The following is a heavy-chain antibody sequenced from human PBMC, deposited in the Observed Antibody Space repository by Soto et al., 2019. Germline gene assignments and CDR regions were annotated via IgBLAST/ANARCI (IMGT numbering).Heavy chain of an antibody. CDR3: ARERGSGWTFDY. Sequence: PGWSLRLSCAASGFIFSSYAMHWVRQAPGKGLEWVAVISYDGSNKDYADSVKGRFTISRDNVQNSLYLQMHSLRAEDTAVYYCARERGSGWTFDYWGQGTLVTVSS. D-gene: IGHD6-19*01. CDR2: ISYDGSNK. CDR1: GFIFSSYA. V-gene: IGHV3-30-3*01. J-gene: IGHJ4*02.